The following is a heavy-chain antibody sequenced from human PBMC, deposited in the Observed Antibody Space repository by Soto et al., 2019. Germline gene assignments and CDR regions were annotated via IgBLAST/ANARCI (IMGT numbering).Heavy chain of an antibody. CDR3: ARGGSGYTWFNEY. J-gene: IGHJ4*02. CDR1: GGTFISYP. D-gene: IGHD3-3*01. V-gene: IGHV1-69*01. Sequence: QEQLVQSGAEVKKPGSSVKVSCKASGGTFISYPISWVRQAPGQGLEWMGGIIPVFGTAYYAQKFQDSVTITADESTITAYMELSSLKYEDTAMYYCARGGSGYTWFNEYWGQGTLVTVSS. CDR2: IIPVFGTA.